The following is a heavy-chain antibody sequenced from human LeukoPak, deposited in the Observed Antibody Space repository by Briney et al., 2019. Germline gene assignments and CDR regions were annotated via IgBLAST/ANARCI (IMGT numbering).Heavy chain of an antibody. CDR1: GRSISSYY. CDR3: ARDRPHYYDSSGGAFDI. V-gene: IGHV4-4*07. J-gene: IGHJ3*02. Sequence: SETLSLTCTVSGRSISSYYWSWIRQPAGKGLEWIGRIYTSGSTNYNPSLKSRVTMSVDTSKNQFSLKLSSVTAADTAVYYCARDRPHYYDSSGGAFDIWGPGTMVTVSS. D-gene: IGHD3-22*01. CDR2: IYTSGST.